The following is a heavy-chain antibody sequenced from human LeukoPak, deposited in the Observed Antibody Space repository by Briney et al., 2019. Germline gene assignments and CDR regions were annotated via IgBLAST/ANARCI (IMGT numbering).Heavy chain of an antibody. Sequence: GRSLRLSCAASGFTLSTYGMHWVRQDPGKGLERVAVISSDGSNKFYADSVKGRFTISRDGSKNTLYLQMNSLRPDDTAVYFCAKPQVTANWYYFHYWGQGTLVTVS. V-gene: IGHV3-30*18. D-gene: IGHD2-21*02. CDR1: GFTLSTYG. CDR2: ISSDGSNK. J-gene: IGHJ4*02. CDR3: AKPQVTANWYYFHY.